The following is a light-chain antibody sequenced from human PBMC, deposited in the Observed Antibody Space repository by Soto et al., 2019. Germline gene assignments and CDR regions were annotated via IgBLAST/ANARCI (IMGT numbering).Light chain of an antibody. CDR2: GTF. J-gene: IGKJ3*01. V-gene: IGKV3-20*01. CDR1: QSVNSDY. CDR3: QHYGSSPSFT. Sequence: EIVLTQSPGTLSLSPGERATLSCRASQSVNSDYLAWYQQRPGQAPRLLIYGTFNRPTGIPDRFSGTRSGTDFTLTISRRALKVFEVYDCQHYGSSPSFTSAPGTKVDIK.